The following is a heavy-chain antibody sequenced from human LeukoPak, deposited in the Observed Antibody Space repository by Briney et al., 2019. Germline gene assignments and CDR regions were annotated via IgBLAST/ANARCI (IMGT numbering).Heavy chain of an antibody. Sequence: SETLSLTCTVSGGSIRSSSYYWGWIRQPPGKGLEWIGSIYYSGSTYYNPSLKSRVTISVDTSKNQFSLKLSSVTAADTAVYYCARDQVQGFDYWGQGTLVTVSS. V-gene: IGHV4-39*07. CDR1: GGSIRSSSYY. CDR3: ARDQVQGFDY. CDR2: IYYSGST. J-gene: IGHJ4*02.